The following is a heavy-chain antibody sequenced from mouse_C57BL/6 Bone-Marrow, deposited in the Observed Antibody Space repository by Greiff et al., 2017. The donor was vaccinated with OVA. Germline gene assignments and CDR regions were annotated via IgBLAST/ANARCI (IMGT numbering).Heavy chain of an antibody. J-gene: IGHJ3*01. CDR1: GYTFTSYW. CDR3: ARWRYGKAWFAY. D-gene: IGHD2-10*02. V-gene: IGHV1-55*01. Sequence: VQLQQSGAELVKPGASVKMSCKASGYTFTSYWITWVKQRPGQGLEWIGDIYPGSGSTNYNEKFKSKATLTVDTSSSTAYMQLSSLTSEDSAVYYCARWRYGKAWFAYWGQGTLVTVSA. CDR2: IYPGSGST.